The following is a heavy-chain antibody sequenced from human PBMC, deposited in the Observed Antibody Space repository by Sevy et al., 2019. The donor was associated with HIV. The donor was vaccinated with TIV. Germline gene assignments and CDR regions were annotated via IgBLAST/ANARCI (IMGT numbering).Heavy chain of an antibody. D-gene: IGHD1-1*01. Sequence: ASVKVSCKVSGYTLTELSMHWVRQAPGKGLEWMGGLDPEDGETIYAQKFQGRVTMTENTCTDTAYMELSSLRSEDTAVYYCETHIRPEAFDIWGQGTMVTVSS. V-gene: IGHV1-24*01. J-gene: IGHJ3*02. CDR2: LDPEDGET. CDR1: GYTLTELS. CDR3: ETHIRPEAFDI.